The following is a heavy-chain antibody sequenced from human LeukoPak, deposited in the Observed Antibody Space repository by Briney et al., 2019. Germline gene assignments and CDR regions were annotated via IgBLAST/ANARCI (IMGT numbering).Heavy chain of an antibody. CDR1: GFTFNSYW. J-gene: IGHJ5*02. CDR2: IKQDGSEK. V-gene: IGHV3-7*01. D-gene: IGHD3-22*01. Sequence: PGGSLRLSCAVSGFTFNSYWMSWVRQAPGKGLEWVANIKQDGSEKSYVDSVKGRFTISRDNSKNTLFLQMNSLRAEDTAVYYCARDRRDSSGYYYGWFDPWGQGTLVTVSS. CDR3: ARDRRDSSGYYYGWFDP.